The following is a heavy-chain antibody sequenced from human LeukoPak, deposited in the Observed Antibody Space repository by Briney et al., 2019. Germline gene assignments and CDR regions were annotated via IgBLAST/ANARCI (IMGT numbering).Heavy chain of an antibody. CDR3: AKGVEMATIGGFDY. CDR2: ISWDGGST. D-gene: IGHD5-24*01. CDR1: GFTFDDYT. Sequence: GGSLRLSCAASGFTFDDYTMHWVRQAPGKGLEWVSLISWDGGSTYYADSVKGRFTISRDNSKNSLYLQMNSLRTEDTALYYCAKGVEMATIGGFDYWGQGTLVAVSS. J-gene: IGHJ4*02. V-gene: IGHV3-43*01.